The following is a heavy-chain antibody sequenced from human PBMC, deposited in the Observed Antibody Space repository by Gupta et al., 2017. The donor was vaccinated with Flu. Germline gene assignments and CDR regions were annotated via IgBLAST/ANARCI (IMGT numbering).Heavy chain of an antibody. D-gene: IGHD2-21*02. Sequence: VYGGSFSGYYCWIRQHPGKGLEWIGEINHSGTTNYNPSLKSRVTMSVDTSKSQFSLQLSSVTAADTAVYYCARGGDWGDYWGQGTLVTVSS. CDR2: INHSGTT. V-gene: IGHV4-34*01. J-gene: IGHJ4*02. CDR3: ARGGDWGDY. CDR1: GGSFSGYY.